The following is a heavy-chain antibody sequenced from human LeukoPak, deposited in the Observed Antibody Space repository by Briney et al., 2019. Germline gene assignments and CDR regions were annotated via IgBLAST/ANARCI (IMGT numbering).Heavy chain of an antibody. CDR3: ARPFRGYSYGYFDY. Sequence: SETLSLTCTVSGGSISSYYWSWIRQPPGKGLEWIGYIYYSGSTNYNPSLKSRVTISVDTSKNQFSLKLSSVTAADTAVYYCARPFRGYSYGYFDYWGQGTLVTVSS. CDR1: GGSISSYY. D-gene: IGHD5-18*01. J-gene: IGHJ4*02. CDR2: IYYSGST. V-gene: IGHV4-59*01.